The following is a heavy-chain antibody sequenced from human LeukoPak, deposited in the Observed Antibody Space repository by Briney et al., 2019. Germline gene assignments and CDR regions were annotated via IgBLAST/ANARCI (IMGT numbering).Heavy chain of an antibody. V-gene: IGHV4-38-2*02. CDR1: GYPVSSGYY. Sequence: PSETLSLTCTVSGYPVSSGYYWGWIRQPPGKGLEWIGSIYHSGSTYYNPSLKSRVTISVDTSKNQFSLKLSSVTAADTAVYYCASGGYYDSSGYYYVGYWGQGTLVTVSS. CDR3: ASGGYYDSSGYYYVGY. CDR2: IYHSGST. J-gene: IGHJ4*02. D-gene: IGHD3-22*01.